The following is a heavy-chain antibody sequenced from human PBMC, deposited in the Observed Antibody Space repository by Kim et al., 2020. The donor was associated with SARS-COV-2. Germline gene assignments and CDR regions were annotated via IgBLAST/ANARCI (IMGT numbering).Heavy chain of an antibody. D-gene: IGHD3-22*01. J-gene: IGHJ4*02. V-gene: IGHV4-59*01. CDR2: IYYSGST. CDR3: ARGNYYDITPLFDY. CDR1: GGSISSYY. Sequence: SETLSLTCTVSGGSISSYYWSWIRQPPGKGLEWIGYIYYSGSTNYNPSLKSRVTISVDTSKNQFSLKLSSVTAADTAVYYCARGNYYDITPLFDYWGQGTLVTVSS.